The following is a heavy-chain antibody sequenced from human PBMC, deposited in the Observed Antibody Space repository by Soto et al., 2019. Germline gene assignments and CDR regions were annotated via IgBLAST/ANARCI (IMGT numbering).Heavy chain of an antibody. D-gene: IGHD2-15*01. CDR1: GVTFSSYA. CDR2: IIPIFGTA. J-gene: IGHJ4*02. CDR3: ASLVVAAIRGRDY. Sequence: SVKVSCKASGVTFSSYAISWVRQAPGQGLEWMGGIIPIFGTANYAQKFQGRVTITADKSTSTAYMELSSLRSEDTAVYYCASLVVAAIRGRDYWGQGTLVTVSS. V-gene: IGHV1-69*06.